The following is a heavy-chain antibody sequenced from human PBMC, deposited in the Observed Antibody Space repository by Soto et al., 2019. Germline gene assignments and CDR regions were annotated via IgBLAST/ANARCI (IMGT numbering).Heavy chain of an antibody. CDR2: TYFGSKWYN. V-gene: IGHV6-1*01. J-gene: IGHJ5*02. CDR1: GDSVSSNTAS. CDR3: EKGATPGPKPATPLAP. Sequence: PSQTLSLTCAISGDSVSSNTASWNWIRQSPARGLEWLGRTYFGSKWYNDYAVSVKSRIIINPDTSNNQFSLQLNSVTAEDGAVFFCEKGATPGPKPATPLAPGGKAILVPVSS.